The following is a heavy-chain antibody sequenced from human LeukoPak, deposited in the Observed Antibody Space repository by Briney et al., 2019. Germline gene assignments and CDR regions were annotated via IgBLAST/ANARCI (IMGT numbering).Heavy chain of an antibody. CDR3: ARVGSYYNFDY. D-gene: IGHD1-26*01. Sequence: SETLSLTCAVYGGSFSGYYWSWIRQLPGKGLEWIGEINHSGSTYYNPSLKSRVTISVDTSKNQFSLKLSSVTAADTAVYYCARVGSYYNFDYWGQGTLVTVSS. CDR1: GGSFSGYY. J-gene: IGHJ4*02. V-gene: IGHV4-34*01. CDR2: INHSGST.